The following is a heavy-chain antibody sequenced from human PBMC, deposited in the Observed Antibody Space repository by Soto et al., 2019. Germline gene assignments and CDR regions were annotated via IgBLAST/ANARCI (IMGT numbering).Heavy chain of an antibody. CDR1: GFTFSSYA. J-gene: IGHJ4*02. CDR2: ISYDGSNK. Sequence: PGGSLRLSCAASGFTFSSYAMHWVRQAPGKGLEWVAVISYDGSNKYYADSVKGRFTISRDNSKNTLYLQMNSLRAEDTAVYYCARDRDYYDSSGYYILWGQGTLVTVSS. D-gene: IGHD3-22*01. V-gene: IGHV3-30-3*01. CDR3: ARDRDYYDSSGYYIL.